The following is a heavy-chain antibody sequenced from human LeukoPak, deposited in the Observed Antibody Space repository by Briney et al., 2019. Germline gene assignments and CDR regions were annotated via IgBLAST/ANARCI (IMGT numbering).Heavy chain of an antibody. V-gene: IGHV3-30*18. D-gene: IGHD3-22*01. CDR3: AKAYYYDSKGGYEFDY. J-gene: IGHJ4*02. CDR2: ISYDGSNK. Sequence: GGSLGLSCAASGFTFSSYGMHWVRQAPGKGLEWVAVISYDGSNKYYADSVKGRFTISRDNSKNTLYLQMNSLRAEDTAVYYCAKAYYYDSKGGYEFDYWGQGALVTVSS. CDR1: GFTFSSYG.